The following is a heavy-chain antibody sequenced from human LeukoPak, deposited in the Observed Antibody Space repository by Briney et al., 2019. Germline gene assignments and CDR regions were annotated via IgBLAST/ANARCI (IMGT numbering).Heavy chain of an antibody. V-gene: IGHV3-13*01. J-gene: IGHJ4*02. CDR1: GFTFSSYD. CDR3: ARGVGSGSILLN. Sequence: GGSLRLSCAASGFTFSSYDMHWARQATGKGLEWVSAIGTAGDTYYPGSVKDRFTISRENAKNSLYLQMNSLRAGDTAVYYCARGVGSGSILLNWGQGTLVTVSS. D-gene: IGHD3-10*01. CDR2: IGTAGDT.